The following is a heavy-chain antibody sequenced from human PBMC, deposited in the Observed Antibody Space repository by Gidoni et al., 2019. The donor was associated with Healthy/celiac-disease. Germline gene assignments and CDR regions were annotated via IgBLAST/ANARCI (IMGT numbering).Heavy chain of an antibody. D-gene: IGHD3-3*01. CDR1: GFTFSSYA. V-gene: IGHV3-23*01. CDR2: LSGSGGST. CDR3: AKDLLKEGLEWLYSPYYYYYGMDV. J-gene: IGHJ6*02. Sequence: EVQLLESGGGLVQPGGSLRLSCAAYGFTFSSYAMSWVRQAPGKGLEWVSALSGSGGSTYYADSVKGRFTISRDNSKNTLYLQMNSLRAEDTAVYYCAKDLLKEGLEWLYSPYYYYYGMDVWGQGTTVTVSS.